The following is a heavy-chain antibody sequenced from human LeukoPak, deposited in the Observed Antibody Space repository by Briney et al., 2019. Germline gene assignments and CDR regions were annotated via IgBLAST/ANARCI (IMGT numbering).Heavy chain of an antibody. Sequence: PGGSLRLSCAASGFNFSSYWLHWVRQVPGKGLVWVSGINSHGSSTSYADSVKGRFTISRDNAKNTLHLQMNSLRAEDTAVYYCARDLHWNSVNYWGQGTLVTVSS. J-gene: IGHJ4*02. CDR3: ARDLHWNSVNY. CDR2: INSHGSST. CDR1: GFNFSSYW. V-gene: IGHV3-74*01. D-gene: IGHD1-7*01.